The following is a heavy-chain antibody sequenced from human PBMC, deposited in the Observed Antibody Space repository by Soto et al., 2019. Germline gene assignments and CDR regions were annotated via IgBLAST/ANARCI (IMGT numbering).Heavy chain of an antibody. D-gene: IGHD3-3*01. CDR1: GYTFTSYA. V-gene: IGHV1-3*01. Sequence: ASVKVSCKASGYTFTSYAMHWVRQAPGQRLEWMGWINAGNGNTKYSQKFQGRVTITRDTSASTAYMELSSLRSEDTAVYYCARPVLGVALNTCPLTGGGWFDPWGQGTLVTVSS. J-gene: IGHJ5*02. CDR3: ARPVLGVALNTCPLTGGGWFDP. CDR2: INAGNGNT.